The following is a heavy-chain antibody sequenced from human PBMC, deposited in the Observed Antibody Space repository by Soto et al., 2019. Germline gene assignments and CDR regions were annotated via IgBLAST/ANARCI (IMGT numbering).Heavy chain of an antibody. Sequence: SETLSLTCAVYGGSFSGYYWSWIRQPPGKXLEWIGEINHSGSTNYNPSLKSRVTISVDTSKNQFSLKLSSVTAADTAVYYCARFTPSYDFWSGYYGSWFDPWGQGTLVTVSS. J-gene: IGHJ5*02. CDR2: INHSGST. CDR3: ARFTPSYDFWSGYYGSWFDP. CDR1: GGSFSGYY. D-gene: IGHD3-3*01. V-gene: IGHV4-34*01.